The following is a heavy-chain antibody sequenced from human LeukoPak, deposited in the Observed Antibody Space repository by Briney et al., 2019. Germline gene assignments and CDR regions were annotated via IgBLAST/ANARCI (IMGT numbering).Heavy chain of an antibody. CDR2: IYHSGST. CDR1: GGSISAHAW. CDR3: ARGSPEGLWFGELLFGNWFDP. Sequence: SETLSLTCAVSGGSISAHAWWTLVRQPPGKGLEWIGEIYHSGSTNYSPSLKSRVTISVDTSKDQFSLKLSSVTAADTAVYYCARGSPEGLWFGELLFGNWFDPWGQGTLVTVSS. V-gene: IGHV4-4*02. J-gene: IGHJ5*02. D-gene: IGHD3-10*01.